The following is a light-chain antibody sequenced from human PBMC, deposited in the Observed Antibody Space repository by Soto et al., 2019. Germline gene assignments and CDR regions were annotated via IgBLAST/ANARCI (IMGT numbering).Light chain of an antibody. CDR2: SNN. J-gene: IGLJ2*01. CDR3: AAWDDSLNGVV. CDR1: SSNVGTYT. V-gene: IGLV1-44*01. Sequence: QSVLTQPPSASGTPGQRVTISCSGSSSNVGTYTVNWYQQLPGTAPKLLIYSNNQRPSGVPDRVSGSKSGTSASLAITGHQSEDEANYYCAAWDDSLNGVVFGGGTKVTVL.